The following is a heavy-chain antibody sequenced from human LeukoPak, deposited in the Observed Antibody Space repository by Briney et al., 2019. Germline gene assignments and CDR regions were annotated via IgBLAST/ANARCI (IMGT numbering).Heavy chain of an antibody. CDR2: IYYSGST. J-gene: IGHJ5*02. D-gene: IGHD3-22*01. Sequence: SQTLSLTCTVSGGSISSGGYYWSWIRQHPGKGLEWIGYIYYSGSTYYNPSLKGRVTISVDTSKNQFSLKLSSVTAADTAVYYCARYRDYYDSSGLDWFDPWGQGTLVTVSS. CDR3: ARYRDYYDSSGLDWFDP. V-gene: IGHV4-31*03. CDR1: GGSISSGGYY.